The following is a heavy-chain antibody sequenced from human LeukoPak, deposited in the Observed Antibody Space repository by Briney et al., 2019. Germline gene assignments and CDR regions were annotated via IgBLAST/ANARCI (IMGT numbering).Heavy chain of an antibody. J-gene: IGHJ5*02. D-gene: IGHD2-2*01. V-gene: IGHV5-51*01. Sequence: GESLKISFQGSGYSFTSYWIGWVRQMPGKGLEWMGIIYPGDSDTRYSPSFQGQVTISADKSISTAYLQWSSLKASDTAMYYCARLDAVPAAIDGATNWFDPWGQGTLVTVSS. CDR3: ARLDAVPAAIDGATNWFDP. CDR2: IYPGDSDT. CDR1: GYSFTSYW.